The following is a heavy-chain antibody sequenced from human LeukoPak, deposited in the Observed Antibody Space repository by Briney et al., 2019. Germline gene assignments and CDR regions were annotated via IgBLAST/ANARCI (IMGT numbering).Heavy chain of an antibody. CDR1: GYTFTSYA. V-gene: IGHV1-3*01. CDR3: ARDGRALVGATKGDFDY. D-gene: IGHD1-26*01. J-gene: IGHJ4*02. CDR2: INAGNGNT. Sequence: VASVKVSCKASGYTFTSYAMHWVRQAPGQRLEWMGWINAGNGNTKYSQKFQGRVTITRDTSASTAYMELSSLRSEDTAVYYCARDGRALVGATKGDFDYWGQGTLVTVSS.